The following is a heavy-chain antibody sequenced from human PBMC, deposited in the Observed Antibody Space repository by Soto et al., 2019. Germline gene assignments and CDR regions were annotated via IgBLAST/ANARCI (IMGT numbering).Heavy chain of an antibody. Sequence: QVQLQESGPGLVKPSETLSLTCTVSGGSISSYYWSWIRQPPGKGLEWIGYIYYSGSTNYNPSLKSRVTISVDTSKNQFSLKLSSVTAADTAVYYCVRFSSVYCSGGSCYSPHYYYYMDVWGKGTTVTVSS. D-gene: IGHD2-15*01. CDR2: IYYSGST. CDR3: VRFSSVYCSGGSCYSPHYYYYMDV. J-gene: IGHJ6*03. V-gene: IGHV4-59*08. CDR1: GGSISSYY.